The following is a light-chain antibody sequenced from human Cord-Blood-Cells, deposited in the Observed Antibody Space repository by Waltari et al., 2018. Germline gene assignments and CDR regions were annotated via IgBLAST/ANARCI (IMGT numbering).Light chain of an antibody. J-gene: IGLJ3*02. CDR1: ALPKQL. Sequence: SYELTQPPSVSVSPGQTARITCSGDALPKQLAYWYQQKPGQAPVPVIYKDSERPSGIPERFSGSSSGTTVTLTISGVQAEDEADYYCQSADSSGTWVFGGGTKLTVL. CDR2: KDS. CDR3: QSADSSGTWV. V-gene: IGLV3-25*03.